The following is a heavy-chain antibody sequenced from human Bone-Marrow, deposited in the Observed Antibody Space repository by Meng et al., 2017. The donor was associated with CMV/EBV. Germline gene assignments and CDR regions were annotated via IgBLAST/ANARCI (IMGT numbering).Heavy chain of an antibody. CDR2: IKSKTDGGTT. V-gene: IGHV3-15*01. CDR3: TTSESKLVVPDAIEGDRVIGNAFDI. D-gene: IGHD2-2*02. J-gene: IGHJ3*02. Sequence: GGSLRLSCAASGFTFSNAWMSWVCQAPGKGLEWVGRIKSKTDGGTTDYSAPVKGKFTISRDDSKNTLYLQMTSLKTEDTAVYYCTTSESKLVVPDAIEGDRVIGNAFDIWGQGTMVTVSS. CDR1: GFTFSNAW.